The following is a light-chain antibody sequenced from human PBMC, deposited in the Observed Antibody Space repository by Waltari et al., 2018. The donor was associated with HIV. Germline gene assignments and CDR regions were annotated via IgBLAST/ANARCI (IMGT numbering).Light chain of an antibody. V-gene: IGLV3-25*03. CDR3: QSGDNRLTSVF. CDR2: KYQ. J-gene: IGLJ2*01. Sequence: SSALTPPPSVSVAQGLTVRITCSGETLATQYTSWYQPKPGQPPVLVMYKYQQRSSGTPERFSGSSSGTTVTLTITAVRAEDEAYYYCQSGDNRLTSVFFGGGTRLTVL. CDR1: TLATQY.